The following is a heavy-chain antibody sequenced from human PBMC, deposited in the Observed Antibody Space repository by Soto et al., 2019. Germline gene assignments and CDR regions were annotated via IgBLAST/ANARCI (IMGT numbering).Heavy chain of an antibody. D-gene: IGHD4-17*01. V-gene: IGHV4-30-2*01. CDR1: GGYSGGGGDS. J-gene: IGHJ4*02. Sequence: LTSTVSGGYSGGGGDSRSWIRKPPGKGLEWIGYIYNSGSTSYNPSLTSRVTISVDRSRNQFSLKLTSVTAADTAVYYCARGRSGYYAYQDYWGQGALVTLSS. CDR2: IYNSGST. CDR3: ARGRSGYYAYQDY.